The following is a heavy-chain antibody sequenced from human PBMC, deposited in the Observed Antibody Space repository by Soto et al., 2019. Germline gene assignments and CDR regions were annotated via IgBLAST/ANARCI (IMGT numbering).Heavy chain of an antibody. J-gene: IGHJ4*02. D-gene: IGHD3-3*01. CDR1: GYSFSDYS. CDR2: MNPKSGHT. Sequence: ASVKVSCKASGYSFSDYSINWVRQAPGQGLEWMGWMNPKSGHTAHAQKIQGRVTLTRDTSINTVYMELSSLTSGDTAVYFCARRPENFWSGYPEAFDYWGPGTLVTVSS. V-gene: IGHV1-8*01. CDR3: ARRPENFWSGYPEAFDY.